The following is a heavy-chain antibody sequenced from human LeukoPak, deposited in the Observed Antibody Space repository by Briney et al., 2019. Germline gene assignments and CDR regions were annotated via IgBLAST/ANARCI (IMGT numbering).Heavy chain of an antibody. J-gene: IGHJ4*02. CDR2: IYPRDGST. Sequence: ASVKVSCKASGYTFTSNYIHWVRQAPGQGLEWTGMIYPRDGSTSYAQKFQGRVTVTRDTSTSTVHMELSGLRSEDTAVYYCARDQEGFNYWGQGTLVTVSS. CDR3: ARDQEGFNY. V-gene: IGHV1-46*01. CDR1: GYTFTSNY.